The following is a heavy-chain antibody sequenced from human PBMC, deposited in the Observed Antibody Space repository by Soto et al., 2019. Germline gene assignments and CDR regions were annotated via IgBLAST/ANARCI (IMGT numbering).Heavy chain of an antibody. J-gene: IGHJ5*02. CDR2: TYYRSKWYN. D-gene: IGHD6-13*01. CDR3: ARESIAAAGTFWFDP. V-gene: IGHV6-1*01. Sequence: XQTLSLPCAISGFSVSSNSAAWNLIRQSPSRGLEWLGRTYYRSKWYNDYAVSVKSRITINPDTSKNQFSLQLNSVTPEDTAVYYCARESIAAAGTFWFDPWGQGTLVTVSS. CDR1: GFSVSSNSAA.